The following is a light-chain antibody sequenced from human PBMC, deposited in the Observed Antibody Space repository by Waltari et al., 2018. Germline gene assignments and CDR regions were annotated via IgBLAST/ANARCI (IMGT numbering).Light chain of an antibody. V-gene: IGKV1-9*01. Sequence: IQLTQAPSSLSASVRDRVPITCRASQGISSYLAWYQQKPGKAPKLLIYAASTLQSGVPARFSGSGSGTGFTLTISSLQREDFATYCCQQLNTYPLTFGPGTKVDIK. CDR3: QQLNTYPLT. J-gene: IGKJ3*01. CDR1: QGISSY. CDR2: AAS.